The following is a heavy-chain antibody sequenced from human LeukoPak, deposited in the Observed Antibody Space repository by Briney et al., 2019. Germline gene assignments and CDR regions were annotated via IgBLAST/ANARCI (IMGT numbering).Heavy chain of an antibody. V-gene: IGHV4-34*01. CDR1: GGSFSGYY. CDR2: INHSGST. Sequence: SETLSLTCAVYGGSFSGYYWSWIRQPPGKGLEWIGGINHSGSTNYNPSLKSRVTISVDTSKNQFSLKLSSVTAADTAVYYCARSYGDYVYYGMDVWGKGTTVTVSS. D-gene: IGHD4-17*01. CDR3: ARSYGDYVYYGMDV. J-gene: IGHJ6*04.